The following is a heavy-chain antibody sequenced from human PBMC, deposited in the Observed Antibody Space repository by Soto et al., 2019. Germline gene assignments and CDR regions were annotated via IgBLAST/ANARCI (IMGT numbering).Heavy chain of an antibody. J-gene: IGHJ6*02. CDR2: IYSGGST. Sequence: GSLRLSCAASGFTVSSNYMSWVRQAPGKGLEWVSVIYSGGSTYYADSVKGRFTISRDNSKNTLYLQMNSLRAEDTAVYYCARDLVGSTGYYYYYGMDVWGQGTTVTVSS. CDR3: ARDLVGSTGYYYYYGMDV. CDR1: GFTVSSNY. V-gene: IGHV3-53*01. D-gene: IGHD2-2*01.